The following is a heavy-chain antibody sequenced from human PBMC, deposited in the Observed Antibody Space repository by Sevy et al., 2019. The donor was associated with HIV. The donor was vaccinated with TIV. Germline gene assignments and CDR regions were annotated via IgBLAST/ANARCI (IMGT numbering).Heavy chain of an antibody. J-gene: IGHJ6*03. D-gene: IGHD4-17*01. V-gene: IGHV4-38-2*01. CDR3: ARVATTSFYYYYYMDV. CDR2: IYHTETT. CDR1: GYSISSGYY. Sequence: SETLSLTCAVSGYSISSGYYWAWIRQPPGKGLEWIGSIYHTETTYYNPSLKSQVSISMDTSKNQFSLRLNSVTAADTAMYYCARVATTSFYYYYYMDVWGKGTTVTVSS.